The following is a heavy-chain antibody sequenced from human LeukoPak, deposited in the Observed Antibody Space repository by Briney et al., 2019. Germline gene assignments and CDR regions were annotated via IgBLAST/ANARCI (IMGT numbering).Heavy chain of an antibody. J-gene: IGHJ6*03. CDR3: ARTLPRGYSLGYYYYMDV. CDR2: INHSGST. V-gene: IGHV4-34*01. Sequence: PSETLSLTCAVYGGSFSGYYWSWIRQPPGKGLEWIGEINHSGSTNYNPSLKSRVTISVDTSKNQFSLKLSSVTAADTAVYYCARTLPRGYSLGYYYYMDVWGKGTTVTVSS. CDR1: GGSFSGYY. D-gene: IGHD5-18*01.